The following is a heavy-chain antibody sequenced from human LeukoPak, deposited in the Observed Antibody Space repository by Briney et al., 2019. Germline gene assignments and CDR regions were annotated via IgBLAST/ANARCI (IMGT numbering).Heavy chain of an antibody. J-gene: IGHJ6*03. Sequence: SKTLSLTCTVSGGSISSYYWSWIRQPAGKGLEWIGRIYTSGSTNYNPSLKSRVTMSVDTSKNQFSLKLSSVTAADTAVYYCARTTEGGYTYDYFYYYYMDVWGKGTTVTISS. CDR3: ARTTEGGYTYDYFYYYYMDV. CDR1: GGSISSYY. V-gene: IGHV4-4*07. CDR2: IYTSGST. D-gene: IGHD5-18*01.